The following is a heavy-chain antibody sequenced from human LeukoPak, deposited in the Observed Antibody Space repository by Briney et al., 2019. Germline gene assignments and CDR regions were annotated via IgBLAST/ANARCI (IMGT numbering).Heavy chain of an antibody. CDR2: ISWNSGSI. D-gene: IGHD4-23*01. V-gene: IGHV3-9*01. J-gene: IGHJ4*02. Sequence: PGRSLRLSCAASGFTFDDYAMHWVRQAPGKGLEWVSGISWNSGSIGYADSVKGRFTISRDNAKNSLYLQMNSLRAEDTALYYCAKGDYGGNSGSIDYWGQGTLVTVPS. CDR1: GFTFDDYA. CDR3: AKGDYGGNSGSIDY.